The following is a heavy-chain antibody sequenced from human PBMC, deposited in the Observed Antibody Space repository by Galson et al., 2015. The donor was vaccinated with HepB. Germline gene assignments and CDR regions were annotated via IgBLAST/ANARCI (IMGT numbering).Heavy chain of an antibody. D-gene: IGHD3-3*01. CDR1: GFTFSSYS. J-gene: IGHJ4*02. CDR3: ARGTNYDFWSGSPSRFDY. Sequence: SLRLSCAASGFTFSSYSMNWVRQAPGKGLEWVSSISSSSGYIYYADSVKGRFTISRDNAKNSLYLQMNSLRAEDTAVYYCARGTNYDFWSGSPSRFDYWGQGTLVTVSS. V-gene: IGHV3-21*01. CDR2: ISSSSGYI.